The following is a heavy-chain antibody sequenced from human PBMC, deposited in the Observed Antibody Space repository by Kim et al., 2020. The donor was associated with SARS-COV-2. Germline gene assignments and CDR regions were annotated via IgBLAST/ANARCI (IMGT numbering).Heavy chain of an antibody. CDR1: GFTLRNYR. D-gene: IGHD2-21*01. V-gene: IGHV3-7*03. CDR2: IKGDGSEE. CDR3: TGLGYSQVLGVF. J-gene: IGHJ4*03. Sequence: GGSLRLSCVVSGFTLRNYRMSWVRQATGKGLEWVSMIKGDGSEEYYVDTVVGLFTLCGDNAKCSRFLIMNSLSADTTAFYYSTGLGYSQVLGVFWGQGTL.